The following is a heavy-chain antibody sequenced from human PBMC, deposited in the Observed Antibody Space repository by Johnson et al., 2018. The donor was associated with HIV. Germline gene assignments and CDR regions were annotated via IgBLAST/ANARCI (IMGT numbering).Heavy chain of an antibody. CDR1: GFTFSSYA. D-gene: IGHD2-8*01. V-gene: IGHV3-23*04. Sequence: EVQLVESGGGLVQPGGSLRLSCAASGFTFSSYAMSWVRQAPGKGLEWVSATTPSGGGTYYADSVKGRFTISRDNSKNTLYLQMNILRAEDTAVYYCAKNGARGDAFDIWGQGTMVTVSS. CDR3: AKNGARGDAFDI. J-gene: IGHJ3*02. CDR2: TTPSGGGT.